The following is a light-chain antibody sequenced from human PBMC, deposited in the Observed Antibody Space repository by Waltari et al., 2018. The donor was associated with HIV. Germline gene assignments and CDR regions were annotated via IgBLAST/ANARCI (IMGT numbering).Light chain of an antibody. J-gene: IGKJ1*01. CDR1: QSITTS. CDR3: QQYTTCST. Sequence: DIQLTQSPSTLSASVGDTVTSTCRARQSITTSRAWYQQKPGKAPSLLIYKASSLKSGVPSRFSGRGSGTDFTLTISSLQSDDFATYYCQQYTTCSTFGQGSKVEIK. CDR2: KAS. V-gene: IGKV1-5*03.